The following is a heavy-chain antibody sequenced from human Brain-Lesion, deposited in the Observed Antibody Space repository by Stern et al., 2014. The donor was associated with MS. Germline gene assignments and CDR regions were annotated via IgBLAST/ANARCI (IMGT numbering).Heavy chain of an antibody. Sequence: QMQLVQSGAEVKKPGASVKVSCKTSGYIFTGYYIHWVRQAPGKGLEWMAWINPNTGGTKYAQKLQGRVTMSRDTSISTAYVELSSLTSDDTAVYYCARDQRGITIFGVVTDYYYLGMDVWGQGTTVTVSS. D-gene: IGHD3-3*01. J-gene: IGHJ6*02. CDR2: INPNTGGT. V-gene: IGHV1-2*02. CDR3: ARDQRGITIFGVVTDYYYLGMDV. CDR1: GYIFTGYY.